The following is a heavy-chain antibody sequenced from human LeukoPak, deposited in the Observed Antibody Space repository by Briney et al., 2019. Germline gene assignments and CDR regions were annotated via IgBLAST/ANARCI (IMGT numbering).Heavy chain of an antibody. J-gene: IGHJ5*02. V-gene: IGHV5-51*01. CDR3: ARRGSALEWFDP. Sequence: GESLKISCQGSEYSFTTYWIGWVRRMPGKGLEWMGIIYPGDADTRYSTSFQGQVTISADKSINTAYLQWSSLKASDTAMYYCARRGSALEWFDPWGQGTLVTVSS. D-gene: IGHD3-10*01. CDR2: IYPGDADT. CDR1: EYSFTTYW.